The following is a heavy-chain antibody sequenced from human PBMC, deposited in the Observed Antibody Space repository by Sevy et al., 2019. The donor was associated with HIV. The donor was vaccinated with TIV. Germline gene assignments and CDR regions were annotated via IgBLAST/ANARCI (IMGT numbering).Heavy chain of an antibody. D-gene: IGHD6-19*01. Sequence: ASVEVSCKASGYTFTSYGISWVRQAPGQGLEWMGWISAYNGNTNYAQKLQGRVTMTTDTSTSTAYMELRSLRSDDTAVYYCARDMDRQWLVYAAHYYGMDVWGQGTTVTVSS. CDR2: ISAYNGNT. CDR1: GYTFTSYG. CDR3: ARDMDRQWLVYAAHYYGMDV. V-gene: IGHV1-18*04. J-gene: IGHJ6*02.